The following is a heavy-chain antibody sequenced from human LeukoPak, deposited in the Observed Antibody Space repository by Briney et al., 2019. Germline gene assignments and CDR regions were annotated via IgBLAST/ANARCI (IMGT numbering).Heavy chain of an antibody. D-gene: IGHD2-15*01. CDR2: IYHSGST. V-gene: IGHV4-34*01. Sequence: RPSETLSLTCAVYGGSFSGYYWVWIRQPPGKGLEWIGSIYHSGSTYYNPSLKSRVTISVDTSKNQFSLKLSSVTAADTAVYYCARGRSGPLSAFDYWGQGTLVTVSS. CDR3: ARGRSGPLSAFDY. CDR1: GGSFSGYY. J-gene: IGHJ4*02.